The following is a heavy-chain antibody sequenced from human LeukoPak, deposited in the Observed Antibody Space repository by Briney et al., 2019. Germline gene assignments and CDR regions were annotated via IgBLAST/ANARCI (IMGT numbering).Heavy chain of an antibody. Sequence: GGSLRLSCAASGFTFSSYAMHWVRQAPGKGLEWVAVISYDGSNKYYADSVKGRFTISRDNSKNTLYLQMYSLRAEDTAVYYCARDNSSGYYYVEYYFDYWGQGTLVTVSS. CDR2: ISYDGSNK. CDR1: GFTFSSYA. CDR3: ARDNSSGYYYVEYYFDY. D-gene: IGHD3-22*01. V-gene: IGHV3-30-3*01. J-gene: IGHJ4*02.